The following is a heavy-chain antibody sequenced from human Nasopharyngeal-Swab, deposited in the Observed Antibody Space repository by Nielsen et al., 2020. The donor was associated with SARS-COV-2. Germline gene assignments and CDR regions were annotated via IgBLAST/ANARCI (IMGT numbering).Heavy chain of an antibody. V-gene: IGHV4-34*01. Sequence: SETLSLTCTVSGGSISSYYWSWIRQPPGKGLEWIGEINHSGSTNYNPSLKSRVTISVDTSKNQFSLKLSSVTAADTAVYYCARGPLGYCTGGVCYGLDYWGQGTLVTVSS. D-gene: IGHD2-8*02. CDR2: INHSGST. J-gene: IGHJ4*02. CDR1: GGSISSYY. CDR3: ARGPLGYCTGGVCYGLDY.